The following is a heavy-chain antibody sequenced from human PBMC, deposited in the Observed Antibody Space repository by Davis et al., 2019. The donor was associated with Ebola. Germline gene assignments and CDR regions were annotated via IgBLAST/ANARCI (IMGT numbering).Heavy chain of an antibody. V-gene: IGHV3-30*18. CDR3: AKSRAAGPRGGNWFDP. J-gene: IGHJ5*02. Sequence: GESLKISCAASGFVFNNHFMHWVRQAPGKGLEWVALISDDGNRNHYADSVKGRFTISRDNSKNTLYLQMSSLRPEDTAMYYCAKSRAAGPRGGNWFDPWGQGTLVTVSS. D-gene: IGHD6-13*01. CDR2: ISDDGNRN. CDR1: GFVFNNHF.